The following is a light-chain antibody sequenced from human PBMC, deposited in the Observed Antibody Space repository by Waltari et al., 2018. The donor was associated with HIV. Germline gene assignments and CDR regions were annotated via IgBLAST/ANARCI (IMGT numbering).Light chain of an antibody. Sequence: IQLTQSPSPLPASVGRRFTITCRTSQTIDTLMDWYQQKPGKAPKVLIYKASSLESGVPSRFSGTGSGTEFTLIISSLQPDDLATYYCLQCFIYPLTFGGGTKVQIK. V-gene: IGKV1-5*03. CDR2: KAS. CDR3: LQCFIYPLT. CDR1: QTIDTL. J-gene: IGKJ4*01.